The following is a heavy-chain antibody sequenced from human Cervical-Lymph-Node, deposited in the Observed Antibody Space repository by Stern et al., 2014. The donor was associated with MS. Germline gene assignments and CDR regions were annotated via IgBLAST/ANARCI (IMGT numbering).Heavy chain of an antibody. J-gene: IGHJ3*02. CDR1: GCTFTSYG. CDR2: ISAYNGNT. Sequence: VQLVESGAEVKKPGSSVKVSCKASGCTFTSYGISWVRQAPGQGLEWMGGISAYNGNTHDAQKLQGRVTMTTDTSTSTAYMELRSVRSDDTAVYCCARGLLGSENAFDIWGQGTMVTVSS. V-gene: IGHV1-18*01. D-gene: IGHD2-15*01. CDR3: ARGLLGSENAFDI.